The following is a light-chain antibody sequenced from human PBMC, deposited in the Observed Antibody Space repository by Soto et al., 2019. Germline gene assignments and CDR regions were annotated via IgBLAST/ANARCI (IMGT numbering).Light chain of an antibody. Sequence: EIVLTQSPGTLSLSPGERATLSCRASQSVSSTYLAWFQQKPGQAPRLLMYGASNRATGIPDRFSGSGSGTDFTLTISRLEPEDFAVYSCQQYDTSPWTFGQGTKVEV. J-gene: IGKJ1*01. CDR2: GAS. CDR3: QQYDTSPWT. V-gene: IGKV3-20*01. CDR1: QSVSSTY.